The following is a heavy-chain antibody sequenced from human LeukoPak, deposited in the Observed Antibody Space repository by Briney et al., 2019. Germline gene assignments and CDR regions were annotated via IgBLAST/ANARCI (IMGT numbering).Heavy chain of an antibody. CDR2: ISGSGDNT. V-gene: IGHV3-23*01. CDR3: AKDSKGYSSGWDLDY. J-gene: IGHJ4*02. D-gene: IGHD6-19*01. CDR1: GFTFSTYA. Sequence: GGSLRLSCAASGFTFSTYAMTWVCQAPGKGLEWVSTISGSGDNTYYADSVKGRFTISRDNSKNTLYLQMNSLRAEDTALYYCAKDSKGYSSGWDLDYWGQGTLVTVSS.